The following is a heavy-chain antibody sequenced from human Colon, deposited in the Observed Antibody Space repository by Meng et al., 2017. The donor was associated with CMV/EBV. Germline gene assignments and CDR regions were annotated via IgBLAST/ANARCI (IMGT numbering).Heavy chain of an antibody. CDR1: GYSFTLTYYY. V-gene: IGHV4-30-4*08. D-gene: IGHD2/OR15-2a*01. J-gene: IGHJ5*02. CDR3: ARWGRALDYLPYIGFDP. CDR2: IYYSVNT. Sequence: SGHGLVTTAHTLYLAFTVSGYSFTLTYYYLCCDRQPPGEGLEWIGCIYYSVNTYSNPSLESRVNISVYTSQNPFALRLSSVTAADTAVYYCARWGRALDYLPYIGFDPWGQGTLVTVSS.